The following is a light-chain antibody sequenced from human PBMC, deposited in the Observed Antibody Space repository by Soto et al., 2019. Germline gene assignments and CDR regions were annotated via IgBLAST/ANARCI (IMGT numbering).Light chain of an antibody. Sequence: EVVMTQSPATLSVSPGERATLSCRASQSVRDNLAWYQQKPGQAPGLLIYGASIRATGISARFSGSGSGTEFTLTISSLQSEDFAIYYCQQYNNWPLTFGPGTKVDIK. J-gene: IGKJ3*01. CDR1: QSVRDN. CDR3: QQYNNWPLT. V-gene: IGKV3-15*01. CDR2: GAS.